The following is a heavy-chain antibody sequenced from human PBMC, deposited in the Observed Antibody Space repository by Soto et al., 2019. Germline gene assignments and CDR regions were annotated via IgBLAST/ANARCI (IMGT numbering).Heavy chain of an antibody. CDR2: IYSGGST. D-gene: IGHD4-17*01. CDR3: ARDRVNGYGDYGYY. J-gene: IGHJ4*02. Sequence: GGSLSLSCAASGFTVSSNYMSWVRQAPGKGLEWVSVIYSGGSTYYADSVKGRFTISRHNSKNTLYLQMNSLRAEDTAVYYCARDRVNGYGDYGYYWGQGTLVTVSS. V-gene: IGHV3-53*04. CDR1: GFTVSSNY.